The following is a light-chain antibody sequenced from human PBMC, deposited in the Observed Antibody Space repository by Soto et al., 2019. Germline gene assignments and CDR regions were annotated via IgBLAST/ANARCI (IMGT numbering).Light chain of an antibody. Sequence: ALTQPPSASGSPGQSVTISCTGTSSDVGGYNYVSWYQQHPGKAPKLMIYEVSKRPSGVPDRFSGSKSGNTASLTVSGLQAEDEADYYCSSYAGSNNLVFGTGTKLT. V-gene: IGLV2-8*01. CDR3: SSYAGSNNLV. CDR2: EVS. CDR1: SSDVGGYNY. J-gene: IGLJ1*01.